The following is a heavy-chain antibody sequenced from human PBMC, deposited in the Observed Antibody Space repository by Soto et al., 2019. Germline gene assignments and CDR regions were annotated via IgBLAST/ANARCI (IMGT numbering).Heavy chain of an antibody. J-gene: IGHJ5*02. Sequence: SETLSLTCTVSGGSISSGGYYWSWIRQHPGKGLEWIGYIYYSGSTYYNPSLKSRVTISVDTSKNQFSLKLSSVTAADTAVYYCARAPPGRKPGTWFDPWGQGTLVTVSS. CDR2: IYYSGST. CDR1: GGSISSGGYY. V-gene: IGHV4-31*03. CDR3: ARAPPGRKPGTWFDP. D-gene: IGHD1-1*01.